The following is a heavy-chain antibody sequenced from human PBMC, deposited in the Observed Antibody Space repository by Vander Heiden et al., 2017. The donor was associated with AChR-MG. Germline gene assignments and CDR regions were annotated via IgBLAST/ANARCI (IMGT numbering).Heavy chain of an antibody. J-gene: IGHJ6*03. Sequence: EVQLVESGGGLVKPGGSLRLSCAASGFTFSSYSMNWVRQAPGKGLEWVSSISSSSSYIYYADSVKGRFTISRDNAKNSLYLQMNSLRAEDTAVYYCARSDGGFGELFTYYYYYYMDVWGKGTTVTVSS. CDR3: ARSDGGFGELFTYYYYYYMDV. CDR1: GFTFSSYS. D-gene: IGHD3-10*01. CDR2: ISSSSSYI. V-gene: IGHV3-21*01.